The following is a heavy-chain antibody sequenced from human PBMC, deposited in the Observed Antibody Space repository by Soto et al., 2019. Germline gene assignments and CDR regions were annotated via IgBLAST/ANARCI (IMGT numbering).Heavy chain of an antibody. V-gene: IGHV1-46*01. CDR1: GYTFTSYY. CDR3: ARANFWSAPREGKYYYGMDV. CDR2: INPSGGST. D-gene: IGHD3-3*01. J-gene: IGHJ6*02. Sequence: ASVKVSCKASGYTFTSYYMHWVRQAPGQGLEWMGIINPSGGSTSYAQKFQGRVTMTRDTSTSTVYMELSRLRSEDTAVYYCARANFWSAPREGKYYYGMDVWGQGTTVTVSS.